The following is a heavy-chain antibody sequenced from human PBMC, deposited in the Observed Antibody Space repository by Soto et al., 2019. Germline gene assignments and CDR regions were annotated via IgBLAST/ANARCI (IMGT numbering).Heavy chain of an antibody. CDR1: GFTFYTHA. Sequence: GGSLRLSCAASGFTFYTHAMNWVRQAPGKGLEWVSGISDSGISTYYADSVKGRCAISRDNSKNTLYLQMNNLRAEDTAVYYCARNGGNNLDYWGQGTLVTVSS. J-gene: IGHJ4*02. CDR2: ISDSGIST. V-gene: IGHV3-23*01. CDR3: ARNGGNNLDY. D-gene: IGHD3-16*01.